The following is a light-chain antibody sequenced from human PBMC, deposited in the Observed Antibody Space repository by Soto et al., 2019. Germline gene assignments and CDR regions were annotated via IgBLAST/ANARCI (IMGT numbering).Light chain of an antibody. J-gene: IGKJ1*01. V-gene: IGKV3-11*01. CDR3: RQRSNRPPWT. CDR2: DAS. Sequence: EIVLTQSPTTLSLSPGERATHSCRASQSVNTYLAWYQQKPGQPPRLLIYDASNRAAGIPARFSGSGSGTDFTLTISSLEPEDFAVYYCRQRSNRPPWTFGQGTKV. CDR1: QSVNTY.